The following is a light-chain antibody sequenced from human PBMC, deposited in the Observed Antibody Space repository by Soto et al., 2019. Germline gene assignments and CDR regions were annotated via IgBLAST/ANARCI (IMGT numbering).Light chain of an antibody. CDR3: SSYAGSNNLV. J-gene: IGLJ2*01. CDR2: EVS. CDR1: SSDVGGYNY. V-gene: IGLV2-8*01. Sequence: QSALTQPPSASGSPGQSVTISCTGTSSDVGGYNYVSWYQQHPGKAPKLMIYEVSKRPSGVPDRFSGSKSGNTASLTVSGPQGEGGGDYYFSSYAGSNNLVFGGGTKVTVL.